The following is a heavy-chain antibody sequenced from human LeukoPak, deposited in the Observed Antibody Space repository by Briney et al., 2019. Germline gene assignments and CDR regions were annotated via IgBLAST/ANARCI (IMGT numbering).Heavy chain of an antibody. J-gene: IGHJ4*02. CDR3: ARHPFTYYYGSGSIDY. Sequence: SETLSLTCTVSGGSISSSSYHWGWIRQPPGKGLEWIGSIYYSGSTYHNPSLKSRVTISVDTSKNQFSLKLSSVTAADTAVYYCARHPFTYYYGSGSIDYWGQGTLVTVSS. CDR2: IYYSGST. V-gene: IGHV4-39*01. D-gene: IGHD3-10*01. CDR1: GGSISSSSYH.